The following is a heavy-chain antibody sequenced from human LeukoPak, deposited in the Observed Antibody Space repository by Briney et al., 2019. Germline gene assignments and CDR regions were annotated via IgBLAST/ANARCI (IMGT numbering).Heavy chain of an antibody. CDR3: AREQVRYYYDSSGCIDY. J-gene: IGHJ4*02. D-gene: IGHD3-22*01. CDR1: GGSISSYY. V-gene: IGHV4-4*07. Sequence: LETLSLTCTVSGGSISSYYWSWIRQPAGKGLEWIGRIYTSGSTNYNPSLKSRVTMSVDTSKNQFSLKLSSVTAADTAVYYCAREQVRYYYDSSGCIDYWGQGTLVTVSS. CDR2: IYTSGST.